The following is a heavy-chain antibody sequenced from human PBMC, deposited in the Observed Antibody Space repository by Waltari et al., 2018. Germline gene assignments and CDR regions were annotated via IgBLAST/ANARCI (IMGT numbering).Heavy chain of an antibody. Sequence: QVQLQESGPGLVKPSETLSLTCTVSGGSISSYSWGWIRQPPGKGLEWIGYIYYSGSTNYNPSLKSRVTISVDTSKNQFSLKLSSVTAADTAVYYCARHTRNSIFGVVTFFDYWGQGTLVTVSS. D-gene: IGHD3-3*01. J-gene: IGHJ4*02. CDR3: ARHTRNSIFGVVTFFDY. CDR2: IYYSGST. CDR1: GGSISSYS. V-gene: IGHV4-59*08.